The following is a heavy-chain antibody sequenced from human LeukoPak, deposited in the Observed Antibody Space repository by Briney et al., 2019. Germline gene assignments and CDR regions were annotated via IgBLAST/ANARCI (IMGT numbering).Heavy chain of an antibody. D-gene: IGHD3-10*01. Sequence: GGSLTLSCAASGFTFSDYWMHWVRQAPGKGLEWVSGLSWNSTNIDYADSVKGRFTISRDNAKNSLYLQMNSLRAEDTALYYCAKDNMGDYYGSGSYYIEYYFDYWGQGTLVTVSS. J-gene: IGHJ4*02. CDR2: LSWNSTNI. CDR1: GFTFSDYW. CDR3: AKDNMGDYYGSGSYYIEYYFDY. V-gene: IGHV3-9*01.